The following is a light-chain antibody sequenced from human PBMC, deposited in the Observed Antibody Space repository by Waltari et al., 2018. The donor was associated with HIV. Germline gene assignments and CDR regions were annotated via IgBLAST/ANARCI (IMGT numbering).Light chain of an antibody. J-gene: IGLJ2*01. V-gene: IGLV4-69*01. CDR3: QTWGAGTVV. CDR1: SAHSTYA. CDR2: LNSDGSH. Sequence: QLVLTQSPSASASLGASVKLTCTLSSAHSTYAIAWHQQQPDQGPHYLMKLNSDGSHRKGDGIPDRFSDSASGAERYLTISNVQSEDEGIYYCQTWGAGTVVFGGGTKLSVL.